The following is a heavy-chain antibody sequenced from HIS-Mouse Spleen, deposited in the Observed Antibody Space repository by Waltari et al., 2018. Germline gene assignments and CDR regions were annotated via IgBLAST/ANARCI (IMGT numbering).Heavy chain of an antibody. J-gene: IGHJ4*02. CDR2: IDWDDDK. Sequence: QVTLRESGPALVKPTQTLTLTCTFPGFSLSTSGMCVSWIRQPQGKALEWLARIDWDDDKYYSTSLKTRLTISKDTSKNQVVLTMTNMDPVDTATYYCARIQAGKLELPFDYWGQGTLVTVSS. V-gene: IGHV2-70*15. CDR1: GFSLSTSGMC. CDR3: ARIQAGKLELPFDY. D-gene: IGHD1-7*01.